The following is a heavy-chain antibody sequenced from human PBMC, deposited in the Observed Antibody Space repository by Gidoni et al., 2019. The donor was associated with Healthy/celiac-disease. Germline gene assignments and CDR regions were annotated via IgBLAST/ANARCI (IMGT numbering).Heavy chain of an antibody. Sequence: EVQLVESGGGLVQPGGSLKLSCAASGFPFSGSAMHWVGQASGKGLELFGRIRSKANIYATAYAASVKGRFTISRDDSKNTAYLQMNSLKTEDTAVYYCTRQALAFLEWLPTSTGDAFDIWGQGTMVTVSS. J-gene: IGHJ3*02. CDR1: GFPFSGSA. V-gene: IGHV3-73*01. CDR3: TRQALAFLEWLPTSTGDAFDI. CDR2: IRSKANIYAT. D-gene: IGHD3-3*02.